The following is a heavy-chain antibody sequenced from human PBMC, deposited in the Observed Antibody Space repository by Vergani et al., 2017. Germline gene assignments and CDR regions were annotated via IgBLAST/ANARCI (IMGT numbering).Heavy chain of an antibody. CDR1: RYTFTSYT. Sequence: QVQLVQSGSELKKPGASVKVSCKASRYTFTSYTMNWVRQAPGQGLEWMGWINTNTGNPTYAQGFTGRFVFSLDTSVSTAYLQISSLKAEDTAVYYCARDGSIATLIYYYGMDVWGQGTTVTVSS. D-gene: IGHD3-10*01. CDR3: ARDGSIATLIYYYGMDV. J-gene: IGHJ6*02. CDR2: INTNTGNP. V-gene: IGHV7-4-1*02.